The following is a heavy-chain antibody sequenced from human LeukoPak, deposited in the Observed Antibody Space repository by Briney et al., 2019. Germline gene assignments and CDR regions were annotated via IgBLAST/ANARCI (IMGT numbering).Heavy chain of an antibody. J-gene: IGHJ4*02. Sequence: GGSLRLSCTASGFTFGDYAMSWFRQAPGKGLEWVANIKQDGSEKYYVDSVKGRFTISRDNAKNSLYLQMNSLRAEDTAVYYCASLWYSGYDVPGYWGQGTLVTVSS. CDR3: ASLWYSGYDVPGY. CDR2: IKQDGSEK. CDR1: GFTFGDYA. D-gene: IGHD5-12*01. V-gene: IGHV3-7*01.